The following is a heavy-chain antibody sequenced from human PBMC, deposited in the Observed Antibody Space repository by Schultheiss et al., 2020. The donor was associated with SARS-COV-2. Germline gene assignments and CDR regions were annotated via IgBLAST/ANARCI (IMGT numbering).Heavy chain of an antibody. CDR3: ARDRTRTYYYDSSALRGGTFDY. J-gene: IGHJ4*02. Sequence: GGSLRLSCAASGFTFSNSDMNWVRQAPGKGLEWVSGVSWNGSRTHYADSVKGRFIISRDNSRNFLYLQMNSLRAEDTAVYYCARDRTRTYYYDSSALRGGTFDYWGQGALVTVSS. CDR1: GFTFSNSD. D-gene: IGHD3-22*01. V-gene: IGHV3-19*01. CDR2: VSWNGSRT.